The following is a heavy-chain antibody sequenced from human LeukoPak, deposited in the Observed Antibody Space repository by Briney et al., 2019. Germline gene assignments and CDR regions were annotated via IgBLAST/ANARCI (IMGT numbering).Heavy chain of an antibody. D-gene: IGHD6-13*01. CDR1: GFTFSSYW. Sequence: PGGSLRLSCAASGFTFSSYWMSWVRQAPGKGLEWVANIKQGGSEKYYVDSVKGRFTISRDNAKNSLYLQMNSLRAEDTAVYYCARGGLGIAAAGNIRVVSRFDPWGQGTLVTVSS. CDR2: IKQGGSEK. V-gene: IGHV3-7*03. J-gene: IGHJ5*02. CDR3: ARGGLGIAAAGNIRVVSRFDP.